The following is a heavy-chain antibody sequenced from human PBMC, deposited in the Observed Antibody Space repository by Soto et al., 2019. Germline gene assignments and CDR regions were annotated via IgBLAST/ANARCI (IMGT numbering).Heavy chain of an antibody. CDR2: IGGVGGDT. Sequence: DVQLLESGGGLVQPGGSLRLYCAASGFIFGDYAMSWVRQAPGKGLEWVSSIGGVGGDTYYAASVKGRFTISRDNSKNPLYLQMTSQRAKATAVYYCARDAVPYNGKWDWSAPWGKGTLVTVSS. CDR1: GFIFGDYA. D-gene: IGHD1-26*01. CDR3: ARDAVPYNGKWDWSAP. J-gene: IGHJ5*02. V-gene: IGHV3-23*01.